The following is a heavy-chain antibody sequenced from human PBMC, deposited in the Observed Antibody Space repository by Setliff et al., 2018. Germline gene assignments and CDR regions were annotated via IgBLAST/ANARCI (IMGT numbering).Heavy chain of an antibody. CDR2: INNYSFKT. CDR3: ARSYDSGFYHPRDAYDI. D-gene: IGHD3-22*01. J-gene: IGHJ3*02. Sequence: ASVKVSCKTSGYTFTNYGINWVRQAPGQGLEWMGWINNYSFKTNSPQKFLDRLTMTTDTSTSTAYMELKDLTSDDTALYYCARSYDSGFYHPRDAYDIWGQGTMVTVSS. V-gene: IGHV1-18*01. CDR1: GYTFTNYG.